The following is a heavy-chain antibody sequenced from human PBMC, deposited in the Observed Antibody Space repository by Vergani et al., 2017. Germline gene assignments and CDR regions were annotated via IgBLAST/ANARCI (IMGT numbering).Heavy chain of an antibody. CDR2: IYYSGST. D-gene: IGHD6-6*01. Sequence: QLQLQESGPGLVKPSETLSLTCTVSGGSISSSSYYRGWIRQPAGKGLEWIGSIYYSGSTYYNPSLKRRVTISVDTSKNQFSLKLSSVTAADTAVYYCARDLGAARWYFDLWGRGTLVTVSS. CDR3: ARDLGAARWYFDL. V-gene: IGHV4-39*07. J-gene: IGHJ2*01. CDR1: GGSISSSSYY.